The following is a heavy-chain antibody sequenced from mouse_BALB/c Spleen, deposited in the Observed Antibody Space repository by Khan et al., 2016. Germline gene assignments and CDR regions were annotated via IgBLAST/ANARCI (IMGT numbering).Heavy chain of an antibody. Sequence: EVQLQESGPDLVKPSQSLSLTCTVAGYSITRGYTWHWIRQFPGNRLEWMGYITYSGTTDYNPSLKSRISITRDTSKHRFFLQLNSVTTDHTATXYCATSAYRYDYAMDYWGQGTSVTVSS. J-gene: IGHJ4*01. CDR3: ATSAYRYDYAMDY. CDR1: GYSITRGYT. D-gene: IGHD2-14*01. CDR2: ITYSGTT. V-gene: IGHV3-1*02.